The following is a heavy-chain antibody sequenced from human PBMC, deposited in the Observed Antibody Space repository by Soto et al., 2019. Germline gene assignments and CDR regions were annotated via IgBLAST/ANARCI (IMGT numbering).Heavy chain of an antibody. CDR2: IIPLFGTT. CDR1: EGTFSSHA. V-gene: IGHV1-69*06. Sequence: QVQLEQSGAEVKKPGSSVKVSCKASEGTFSSHAISWVRQAPEEGLEWMGGIIPLFGTTNYARKFQGRVTITADKSTSTVFMELISLTSEDTAIYYCAGGYMVRGGDACFDTWGQGTLVAVSS. D-gene: IGHD3-10*01. CDR3: AGGYMVRGGDACFDT. J-gene: IGHJ5*02.